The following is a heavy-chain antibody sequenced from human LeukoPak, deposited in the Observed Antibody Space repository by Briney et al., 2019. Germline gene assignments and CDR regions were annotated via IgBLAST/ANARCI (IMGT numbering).Heavy chain of an antibody. J-gene: IGHJ5*02. Sequence: GGSLRLSCAASGFTFSTSWMYWVGQAPGKGLVCVSRINSDGSRTTYADSVRGRFAISRDNAKNTLSLQMNSLRAEDTAVYYCAKDLWGAAAAWGQGSVVTVSS. CDR1: GFTFSTSW. D-gene: IGHD2-15*01. V-gene: IGHV3-74*01. CDR3: AKDLWGAAAA. CDR2: INSDGSRT.